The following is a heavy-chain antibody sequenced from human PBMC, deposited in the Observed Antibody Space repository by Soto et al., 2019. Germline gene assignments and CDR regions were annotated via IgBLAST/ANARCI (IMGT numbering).Heavy chain of an antibody. Sequence: VQLLESGGGLVQPGGSLRLSCAASGFSFSSYAMVWVRQAPGKGLEWVSVISARGGSSYFAGSVKGRFTISRDNSKNVLSLEMNSLRADDTAIYFCEKGSSEYSASVDNWGQGTLVLVSS. J-gene: IGHJ4*02. CDR1: GFSFSSYA. CDR2: ISARGGSS. D-gene: IGHD5-12*01. CDR3: EKGSSEYSASVDN. V-gene: IGHV3-23*01.